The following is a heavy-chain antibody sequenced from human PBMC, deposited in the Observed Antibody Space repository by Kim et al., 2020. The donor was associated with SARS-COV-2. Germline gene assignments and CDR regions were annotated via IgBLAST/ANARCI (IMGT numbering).Heavy chain of an antibody. D-gene: IGHD6-19*01. CDR1: GVSISSNNW. V-gene: IGHV4-4*02. CDR3: ARPVAGSVRDV. CDR2: IYHSGTT. J-gene: IGHJ6*02. Sequence: SETLSLTCAVSGVSISSNNWWSWVRQPPGRGLEWIGDIYHSGTTNYNPSLKSRVTISVDKSKNQFSLILTSVTAADTAIFYCARPVAGSVRDVWGQGTTVTVSS.